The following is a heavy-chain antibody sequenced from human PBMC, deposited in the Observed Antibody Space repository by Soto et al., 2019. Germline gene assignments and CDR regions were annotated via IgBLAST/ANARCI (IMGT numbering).Heavy chain of an antibody. CDR1: GFTFGSYE. J-gene: IGHJ4*02. D-gene: IGHD2-21*02. V-gene: IGHV3-48*03. CDR2: IIIRGTTI. CDR3: VSPSDWPDY. Sequence: PGGSLLLSCAASGFTFGSYEVTWVRQAQGKGLGWVSYIIIRGTTIYYADSVRGRFTISRNNATNSLFPQMNGLRAEDTAVYYCVSPSDWPDYWGQGTPVTSPQ.